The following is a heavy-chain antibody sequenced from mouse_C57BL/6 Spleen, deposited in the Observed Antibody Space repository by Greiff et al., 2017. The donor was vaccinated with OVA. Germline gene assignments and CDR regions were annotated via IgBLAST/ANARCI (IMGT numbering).Heavy chain of an antibody. CDR3: ARVDFDY. CDR2: IDPSDSYT. Sequence: QVQLQQPGAELVRPGTSVKLSCKASGYTFTSYWMHWVKQRPGQGLEWIGVIDPSDSYTNYKQKFKGKATLTVDTSSITAYMQLSSLTSEDSAVYYCARVDFDYWGQGTTLTVSS. V-gene: IGHV1-59*01. CDR1: GYTFTSYW. J-gene: IGHJ2*01.